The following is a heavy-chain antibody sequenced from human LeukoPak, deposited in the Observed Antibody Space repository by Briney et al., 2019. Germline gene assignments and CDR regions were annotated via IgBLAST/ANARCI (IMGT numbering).Heavy chain of an antibody. CDR1: GFPFSFFE. V-gene: IGHV3-48*03. D-gene: IGHD3-3*01. CDR2: IASSGRTR. Sequence: SGGSLRLSCAVSGFPFSFFEINWVRQAPGKGLEWVSNIASSGRTRYYADSVKGRFSISRDNAKNSLYLQMNSLRAEDTAVYYCARDFWGAYRVDYFDYWGQGTLVTVSS. J-gene: IGHJ4*02. CDR3: ARDFWGAYRVDYFDY.